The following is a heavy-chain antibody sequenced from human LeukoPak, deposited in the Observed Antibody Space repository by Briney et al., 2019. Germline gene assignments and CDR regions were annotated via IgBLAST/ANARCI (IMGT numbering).Heavy chain of an antibody. Sequence: SETLSLTCTVSGDSIRSYYWSWIRQPPGKGLEWIGHIDHSGSANRHPSLKSRVTISVGTSKNQFSLKLSSVTAADTAVYFCARDRAYASGKNWFDPWGQGTQVTVSS. CDR1: GDSIRSYY. CDR2: IDHSGSA. D-gene: IGHD3-10*01. V-gene: IGHV4-59*01. CDR3: ARDRAYASGKNWFDP. J-gene: IGHJ5*02.